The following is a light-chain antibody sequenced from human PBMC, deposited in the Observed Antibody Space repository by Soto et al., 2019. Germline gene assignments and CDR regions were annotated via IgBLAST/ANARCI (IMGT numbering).Light chain of an antibody. Sequence: QSVLTQPASVSGSPGQSITISCTGTSSDIGGYDCVSWYQQHPGKAPKLMIFEVSNRPSGVSNRFSGSKSGNTASLTISGLQAEDDADYYCSSYTGSSVIFGGGTKLTVL. CDR2: EVS. CDR3: SSYTGSSVI. J-gene: IGLJ2*01. V-gene: IGLV2-14*01. CDR1: SSDIGGYDC.